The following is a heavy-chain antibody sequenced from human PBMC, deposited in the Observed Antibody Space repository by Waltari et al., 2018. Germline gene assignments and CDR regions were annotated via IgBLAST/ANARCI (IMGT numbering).Heavy chain of an antibody. CDR1: GFRVSYNY. D-gene: IGHD5-12*01. V-gene: IGHV3-53*01. Sequence: EVQLVESGGGLIQPGGSLRLSCEASGFRVSYNYMSWVRQAPGKGLDGVTVIHAGGNTYYGDAVKGRFTISRDISKNTLSLQMNSLTVDDSAMYYCARAGLGSPSQWLQLFDSWGQGTLVTVSS. CDR2: IHAGGNT. J-gene: IGHJ4*02. CDR3: ARAGLGSPSQWLQLFDS.